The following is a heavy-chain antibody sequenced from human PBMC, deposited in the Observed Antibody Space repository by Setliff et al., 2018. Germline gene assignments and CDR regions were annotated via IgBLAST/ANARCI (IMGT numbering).Heavy chain of an antibody. V-gene: IGHV4-38-2*01. CDR2: MYHSGST. D-gene: IGHD6-13*01. J-gene: IGHJ4*02. Sequence: LSLTCAVSGYSISSDYYWGWIRQPPGKGLEWIGSMYHSGSTYYNPSLKSRVTISVDTSKNQFSLKLSSVTAADTAVYYCAIGDIAAPRYKLRFSAFDYWGQGTLVTVSS. CDR1: GYSISSDYY. CDR3: AIGDIAAPRYKLRFSAFDY.